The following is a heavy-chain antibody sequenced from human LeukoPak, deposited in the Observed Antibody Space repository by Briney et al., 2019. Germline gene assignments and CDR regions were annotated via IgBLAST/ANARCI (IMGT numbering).Heavy chain of an antibody. Sequence: SETLSLTCAVYGGSFSGYYWSWISQPPGKGLEWIGEINHSGSTNYNPSLKSRVTISVDTSKNQFSLKLSSVTAADTAVYYCASHPNRGAPFDYWGQGTLDTVSS. J-gene: IGHJ4*02. CDR1: GGSFSGYY. CDR3: ASHPNRGAPFDY. CDR2: INHSGST. V-gene: IGHV4-34*01. D-gene: IGHD7-27*01.